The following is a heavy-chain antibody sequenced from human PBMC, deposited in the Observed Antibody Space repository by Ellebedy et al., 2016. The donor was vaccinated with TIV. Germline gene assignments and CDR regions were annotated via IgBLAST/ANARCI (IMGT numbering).Heavy chain of an antibody. J-gene: IGHJ4*02. V-gene: IGHV3-33*01. CDR1: GFTFGSYG. CDR3: ARDVYSRGDY. D-gene: IGHD6-13*01. CDR2: LWYDGTSK. Sequence: GESLKISXAASGFTFGSYGMHWVRQAPGKGLEWVAVLWYDGTSKHYADSAKGRFTISRDNAKNTLYLQMDTLRGEDTAVYYCARDVYSRGDYWGQGTLVTVSS.